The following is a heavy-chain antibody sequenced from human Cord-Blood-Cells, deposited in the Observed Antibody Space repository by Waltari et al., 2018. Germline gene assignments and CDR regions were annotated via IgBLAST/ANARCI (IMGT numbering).Heavy chain of an antibody. CDR3: ARVIAAAGLWYFDL. V-gene: IGHV4-59*11. D-gene: IGHD6-13*01. CDR2: IYYSGST. J-gene: IGHJ2*01. CDR1: GGYTSSPH. Sequence: QVQLQESGPGLVKPSETLSLTCTVLGGYTSSPHWTWIRQPPGKGLAWIGYIYYSGSTNYNPSLKSRVTISVDTSKNQFSLKLSSVTAADTAVYYCARVIAAAGLWYFDLWGRGTLVTVSS.